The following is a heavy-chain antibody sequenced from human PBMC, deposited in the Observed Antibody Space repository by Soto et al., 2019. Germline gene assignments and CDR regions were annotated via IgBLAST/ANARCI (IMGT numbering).Heavy chain of an antibody. CDR3: ARGGAGYYYGMDV. J-gene: IGHJ6*02. CDR2: IWYDGSNK. D-gene: IGHD3-16*01. Sequence: PGGSLRLSCAASGFIFSSYGMHWVRQAPGKGLEWVAIIWYDGSNKYYADSVKGRFTISRDNSKNTLYLQMNSLRVEDTAVYYCARGGAGYYYGMDVWGQGNTVTVS. V-gene: IGHV3-33*01. CDR1: GFIFSSYG.